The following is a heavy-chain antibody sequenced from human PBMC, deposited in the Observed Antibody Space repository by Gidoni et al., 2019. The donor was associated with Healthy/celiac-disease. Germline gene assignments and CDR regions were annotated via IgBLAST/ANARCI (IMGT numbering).Heavy chain of an antibody. D-gene: IGHD6-13*01. Sequence: EVQLVESGGGVVQPGGSLRLSCAAAGFTFDDYAMHWVRQDPGKGLEWVSLISGDGGSTYYADTVKGRFTISRDNSKNSLYLQMNSLRTEDTALYYCAKDINPEIVSAAAGIYYFDYWGQGTLVTVSS. V-gene: IGHV3-43*02. CDR1: GFTFDDYA. CDR2: ISGDGGST. J-gene: IGHJ4*02. CDR3: AKDINPEIVSAAAGIYYFDY.